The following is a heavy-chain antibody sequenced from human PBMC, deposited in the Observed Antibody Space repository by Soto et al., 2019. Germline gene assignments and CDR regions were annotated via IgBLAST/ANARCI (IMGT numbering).Heavy chain of an antibody. D-gene: IGHD3-16*01. Sequence: EVQLLESGGGLVQSGGSLRLSCAASGLTFSNYAMSWVRQAPGKGLEWVSAISGSGSSTYYADSVKGRFTISRDNSKNTLYLQMNRLRGEDTVVYYCAKYDYVWGSQRGGDYWGQGTLVTVSS. CDR2: ISGSGSST. CDR3: AKYDYVWGSQRGGDY. CDR1: GLTFSNYA. J-gene: IGHJ4*02. V-gene: IGHV3-23*01.